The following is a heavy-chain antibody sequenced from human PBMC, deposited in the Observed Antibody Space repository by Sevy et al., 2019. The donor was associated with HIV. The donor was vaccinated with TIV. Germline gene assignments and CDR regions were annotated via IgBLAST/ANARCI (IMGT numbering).Heavy chain of an antibody. J-gene: IGHJ3*02. Sequence: GGSLRLSCAASGFTFSSYWMHWVRQAPGKGLVWVSRINSDGSSTSYADSVKGRFTISRDNAKNTLYLQMNSLRAEDTAVHYCARLRYCSSTSCYTYYGADAFDIWGQGTMVTVSS. CDR2: INSDGSST. D-gene: IGHD2-2*02. V-gene: IGHV3-74*01. CDR3: ARLRYCSSTSCYTYYGADAFDI. CDR1: GFTFSSYW.